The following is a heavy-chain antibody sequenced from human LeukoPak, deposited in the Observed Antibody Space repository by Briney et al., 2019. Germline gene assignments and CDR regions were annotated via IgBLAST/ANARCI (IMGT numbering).Heavy chain of an antibody. CDR3: TRDFVF. CDR2: INQDGSVK. Sequence: QAGGSLRLSCAASGFAFSTYWMDWVRQAPGKGLEWVGNINQDGSVKHYVDSVRGRFTISSDNARNSVYLQMNALRVEDTAVYCCTRDFVFWVQGTLVTASS. V-gene: IGHV3-7*01. CDR1: GFAFSTYW. D-gene: IGHD3-3*01. J-gene: IGHJ4*02.